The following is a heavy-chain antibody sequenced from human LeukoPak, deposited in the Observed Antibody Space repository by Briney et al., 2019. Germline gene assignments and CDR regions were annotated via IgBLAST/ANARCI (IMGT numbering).Heavy chain of an antibody. CDR2: LRYDGTKK. Sequence: QPGGSLRLSCAASGFSLRNYGIHWVRQAPGKGLEWVSFLRYDGTKKYYENSVKGRFAISRDNSRNTVYLQMSSLRSEDTAIYYCAKEYSKNWYFSFIGDWGQGTQVTVSS. J-gene: IGHJ4*02. V-gene: IGHV3-30*02. CDR3: AKEYSKNWYFSFIGD. D-gene: IGHD6-13*01. CDR1: GFSLRNYG.